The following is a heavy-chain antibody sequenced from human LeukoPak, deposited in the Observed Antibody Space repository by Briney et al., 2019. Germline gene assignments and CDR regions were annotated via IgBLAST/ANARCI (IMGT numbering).Heavy chain of an antibody. Sequence: GESLKISCQGSGSSFTNYWVGWVRQLPGKGLEWMGMIYPGDSDTRYSPSFQGQVIISADKSISTAYLQWSSLKASDTAMYYCVRRRWSSSWYEAPNYDYWGQGTLVTVSS. CDR3: VRRRWSSSWYEAPNYDY. CDR2: IYPGDSDT. D-gene: IGHD6-13*01. V-gene: IGHV5-51*01. CDR1: GSSFTNYW. J-gene: IGHJ4*02.